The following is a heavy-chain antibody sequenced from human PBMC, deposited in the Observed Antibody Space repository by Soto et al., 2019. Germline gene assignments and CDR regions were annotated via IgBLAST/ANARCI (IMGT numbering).Heavy chain of an antibody. Sequence: HPGGSLRLSCAASGFTFSGSAIHWVRQTSGKGLEWVGRIRSKTNTYATAYAASVKGRFTISRDDSKNMAYLQMNSLKTEDAAVYYCASRLADWELPYFDYWGQGTLVTVSS. CDR3: ASRLADWELPYFDY. V-gene: IGHV3-73*01. J-gene: IGHJ4*02. D-gene: IGHD1-7*01. CDR1: GFTFSGSA. CDR2: IRSKTNTYAT.